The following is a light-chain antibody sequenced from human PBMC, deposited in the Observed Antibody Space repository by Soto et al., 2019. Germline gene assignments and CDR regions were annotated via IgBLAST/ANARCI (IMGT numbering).Light chain of an antibody. Sequence: QSVLTQPPSVSGAPGQRVTISCTGSSSNIGAGYDVHWYQQLPGTAPKLLIYGNSNRPSGVPDRFSGSKSGTSASLAITGLQAEDEADYYCQSYDSSLNWVFGGGTKLTV. CDR1: SSNIGAGYD. V-gene: IGLV1-40*01. CDR2: GNS. J-gene: IGLJ3*02. CDR3: QSYDSSLNWV.